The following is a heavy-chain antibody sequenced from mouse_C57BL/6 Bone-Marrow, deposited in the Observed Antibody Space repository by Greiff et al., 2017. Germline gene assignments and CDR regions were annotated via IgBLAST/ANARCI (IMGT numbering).Heavy chain of an antibody. CDR2: IDPANGNT. J-gene: IGHJ1*03. V-gene: IGHV14-3*01. CDR3: ASHGSSPHWYFDV. D-gene: IGHD1-1*01. CDR1: GFNIKNTY. Sequence: EVQLVESVAELVRPGASVKLSCTASGFNIKNTYMHWVKQRPEQGLEWIGRIDPANGNTKYAPKFQGKATITADTSSNTAYLQLSSLTSEDTAIYYCASHGSSPHWYFDVWGTGTTVTVSS.